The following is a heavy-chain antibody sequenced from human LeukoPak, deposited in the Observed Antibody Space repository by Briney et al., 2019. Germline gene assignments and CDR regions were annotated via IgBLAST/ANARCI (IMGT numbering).Heavy chain of an antibody. V-gene: IGHV3-74*01. J-gene: IGHJ4*02. D-gene: IGHD5-18*01. CDR3: AKALRAYSYDY. CDR2: VNGDGSST. Sequence: GGSLRLSCAASRFTFSTYWMHWVRQAPGKGLVWVSRVNGDGSSTNYADSVKGRFTISRDNAKNTLYLQMNSLRAEDTAVYYCAKALRAYSYDYWGQGALVTVSS. CDR1: RFTFSTYW.